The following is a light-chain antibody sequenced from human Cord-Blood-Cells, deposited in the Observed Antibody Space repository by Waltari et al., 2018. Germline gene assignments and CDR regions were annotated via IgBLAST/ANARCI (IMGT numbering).Light chain of an antibody. CDR2: LGS. CDR3: MQALQTPWT. Sequence: IVMTQSPLSLPVTPGETASISCCSSQSLLHSNGYNYLDWYLQKPWQSPQLLIYLGSNRASGVPDRFSGSGSGTDFTLKISRVEAEDVGVYYCMQALQTPWTFGQGTKVEIK. CDR1: QSLLHSNGYNY. V-gene: IGKV2-28*01. J-gene: IGKJ1*01.